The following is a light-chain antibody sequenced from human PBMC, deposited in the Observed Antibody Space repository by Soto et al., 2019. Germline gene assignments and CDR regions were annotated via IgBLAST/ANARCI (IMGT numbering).Light chain of an antibody. CDR1: QSVSSN. CDR3: QPYNNWPPWT. V-gene: IGKV3-15*01. CDR2: GAS. J-gene: IGKJ1*01. Sequence: EIVMTQSPATLSVSPGERATLSCRASQSVSSNLAWYQQKPGQAPRLLIYGASTRATGIPARFSGSGSGTEFTLTISSLQSVDFAVYYCQPYNNWPPWTFGQGTKVEIK.